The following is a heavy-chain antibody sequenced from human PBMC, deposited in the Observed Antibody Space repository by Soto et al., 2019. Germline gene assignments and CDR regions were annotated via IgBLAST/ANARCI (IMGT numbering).Heavy chain of an antibody. CDR2: IIPIFGTA. D-gene: IGHD3-22*01. CDR1: GGTFSSYA. J-gene: IGHJ4*02. CDR3: AREDPPDYYDSSGYNY. V-gene: IGHV1-69*13. Sequence: SVKVSCKASGGTFSSYAISWVRQAPGQGLEWMGGIIPIFGTANYAQKFQGRVTITADESTSTAYMELSSLRSEDTAVYYCAREDPPDYYDSSGYNYWGQGTLVTVSS.